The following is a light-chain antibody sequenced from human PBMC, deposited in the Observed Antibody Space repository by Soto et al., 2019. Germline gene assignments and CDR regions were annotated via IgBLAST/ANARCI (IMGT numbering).Light chain of an antibody. CDR2: AAS. CDR1: QSISSY. V-gene: IGKV1-39*01. J-gene: IGKJ2*01. CDR3: QQSYSTLGYT. Sequence: DIQMTQSPSTLSASVGDRVTITCRASQSISSYLTWYQQKPGKAPKLLIYAASSLQSGVPSRFSGSGSGTDFSLTIRSLQPEHFASYYCQQSYSTLGYTFGQGTKLEIK.